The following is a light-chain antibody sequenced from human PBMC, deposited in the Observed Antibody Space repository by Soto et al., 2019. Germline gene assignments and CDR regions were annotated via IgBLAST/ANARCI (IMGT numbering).Light chain of an antibody. CDR1: QTVSKF. CDR2: SAS. J-gene: IGKJ1*01. CDR3: QQTYSLPRT. V-gene: IGKV1-39*01. Sequence: DVQMTQSPSSLSASVGDRVTIACRASQTVSKFVNWYQQKPGKVPVLLIYSASTLYSGVPSRFSGSGSGTEFTLTISNLQPEDFATYYCQQTYSLPRTFAQGTKVE.